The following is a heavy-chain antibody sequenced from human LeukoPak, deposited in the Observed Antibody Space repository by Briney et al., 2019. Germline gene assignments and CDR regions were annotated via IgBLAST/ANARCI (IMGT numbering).Heavy chain of an antibody. CDR3: ARDLELERNRWNYFES. Sequence: SETLSLTCTVSGGSISGYYWNWIRQPPGKGLEWIGSMHYSGDSKYNPSLRSRVSLSIDTSKQQFSLRLSPVTAADTAVYYCARDLELERNRWNYFESWGQGALVTVSS. J-gene: IGHJ4*02. CDR2: MHYSGDS. V-gene: IGHV4-59*01. CDR1: GGSISGYY. D-gene: IGHD1-1*01.